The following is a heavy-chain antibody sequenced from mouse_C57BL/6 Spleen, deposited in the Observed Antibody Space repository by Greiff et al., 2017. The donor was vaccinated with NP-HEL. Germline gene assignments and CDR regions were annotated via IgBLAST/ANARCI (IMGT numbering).Heavy chain of an antibody. D-gene: IGHD1-1*01. CDR3: ARETVVAKWFAY. V-gene: IGHV1-55*01. CDR1: GYTFTSYW. CDR2: IYPGSGST. Sequence: QVQLQQPGAELVKPGASVKMSCKASGYTFTSYWITWVKQRPGQGLEWIGDIYPGSGSTNYNEKFKSKATLTVDTSSSTAYMQLSSLTSEDSAVYYCARETVVAKWFAYWGQGTLVTVSA. J-gene: IGHJ3*01.